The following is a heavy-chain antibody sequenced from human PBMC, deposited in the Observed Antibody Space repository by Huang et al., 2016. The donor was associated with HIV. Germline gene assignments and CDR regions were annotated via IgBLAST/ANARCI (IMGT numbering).Heavy chain of an antibody. V-gene: IGHV3-30*02. Sequence: QVQLVESGGGVVQPGGSLRLSCAASGFTFSSYGMHWVRQAPGKVLEWVEFRHYDGSNRYYAASVKGRFTISRDNSKNTLYLQMNSLRAEDTAVYFCAKFGSSGYLPRYSFDYWGQGTLVTVSS. CDR2: RHYDGSNR. CDR1: GFTFSSYG. J-gene: IGHJ4*02. CDR3: AKFGSSGYLPRYSFDY. D-gene: IGHD3-22*01.